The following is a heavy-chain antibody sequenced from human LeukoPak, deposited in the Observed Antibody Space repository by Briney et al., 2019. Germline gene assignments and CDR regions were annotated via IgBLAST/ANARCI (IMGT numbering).Heavy chain of an antibody. V-gene: IGHV1-2*02. CDR1: GYTFIDYY. CDR3: TILNSDRV. Sequence: GASVKVSCKAPGYTFIDYYMHWMRQAPGQGLEWMGWINPKSGGTNYAQKFQGRVTMTRDTSISTAYMDLNSLRSNDTAMYYCTILNSDRVWGQGTLVTVSS. J-gene: IGHJ4*02. CDR2: INPKSGGT. D-gene: IGHD5-24*01.